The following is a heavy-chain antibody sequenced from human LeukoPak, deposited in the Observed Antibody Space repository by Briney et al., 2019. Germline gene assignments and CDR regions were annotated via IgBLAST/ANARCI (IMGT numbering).Heavy chain of an antibody. Sequence: GASVKVSCKASGYTFTSYGITWVRQAPGQGLEWMGWMSTYNGDTKYAQKFQGRVTMTRDTSTRTAFLELRSLRSDDTAVYYCAIAARRYWFDPWGQGTLVTVSS. CDR2: MSTYNGDT. J-gene: IGHJ5*02. CDR3: AIAARRYWFDP. D-gene: IGHD6-6*01. CDR1: GYTFTSYG. V-gene: IGHV1-18*01.